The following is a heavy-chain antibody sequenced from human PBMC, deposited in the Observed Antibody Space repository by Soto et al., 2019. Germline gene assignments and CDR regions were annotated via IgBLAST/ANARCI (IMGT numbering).Heavy chain of an antibody. CDR3: AKDQIQGLERGFYYGMDF. CDR1: GFTLSDFG. CDR2: ISYDGSNK. D-gene: IGHD1-1*01. V-gene: IGHV3-30*18. Sequence: GESLKISCAASGFTLSDFGMHWVRQAPGKGLEWVAVISYDGSNKYYADSVKGRFTISRDNSNNTLYLQMNSLRPEDTAVYYCAKDQIQGLERGFYYGMDFWGQGTTVTVSS. J-gene: IGHJ6*02.